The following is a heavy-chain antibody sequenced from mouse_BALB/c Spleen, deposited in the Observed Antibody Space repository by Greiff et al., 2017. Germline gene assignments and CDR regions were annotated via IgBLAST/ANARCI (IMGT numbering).Heavy chain of an antibody. CDR2: IRLKSNNYAT. V-gene: IGHV6-6*02. Sequence: DVKLQESGGGLVQPGGSMKLSCVASGFTFSNYWMNWVRQSPEKGLEWVAEIRLKSNNYATHYAESVKGRFTISRDDSKSSVYLQMNNLRAEDTGIYYCTRRTTTAPFAYWGQGTLVTVSA. D-gene: IGHD1-2*01. CDR3: TRRTTTAPFAY. CDR1: GFTFSNYW. J-gene: IGHJ3*01.